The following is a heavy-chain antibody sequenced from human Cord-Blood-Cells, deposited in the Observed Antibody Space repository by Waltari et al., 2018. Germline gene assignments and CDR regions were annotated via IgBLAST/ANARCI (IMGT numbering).Heavy chain of an antibody. V-gene: IGHV1-2*02. CDR1: GYIFTGYY. CDR2: INPNRGGT. J-gene: IGHJ4*02. CDR3: ARVKIAAAGTD. Sequence: QVQLVQSGAEVKKPGASVKVSCKASGYIFTGYYMHWVRQAPGQGLEWMGWINPNRGGTNYAQKFQGRVTMTRDTSISTAYMELSRLRSDDTAVYYCARVKIAAAGTDWGQGTLVTVSS. D-gene: IGHD6-13*01.